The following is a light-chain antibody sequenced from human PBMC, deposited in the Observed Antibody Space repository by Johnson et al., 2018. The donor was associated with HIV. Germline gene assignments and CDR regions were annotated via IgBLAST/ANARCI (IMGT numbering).Light chain of an antibody. CDR1: SSNIGNNY. CDR2: ENN. Sequence: QSVLTQPPSVSAAPGQKVTISCSGSSSNIGNNYVSWYQQLPGTAPKLLIYENNKRPSGIPDRFSGSKSGTSATLGITGLQTGDEADYYCGTWDQSLITGGVFGAVTQVTV. CDR3: GTWDQSLITGGV. J-gene: IGLJ1*01. V-gene: IGLV1-51*02.